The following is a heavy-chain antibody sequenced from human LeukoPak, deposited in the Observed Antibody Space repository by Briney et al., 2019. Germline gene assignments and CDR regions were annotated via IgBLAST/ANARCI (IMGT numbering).Heavy chain of an antibody. D-gene: IGHD6-19*01. Sequence: GGSLRLSCAASGFPFSSYGMHWVRQAPGKGLEWVSAISGSGGSTYYADSVKGRFTISRDNSKNTLYLQMNSLRAEDTAVYYCAKRAVAGAYFDYWGQGTLVTVSP. J-gene: IGHJ4*02. CDR3: AKRAVAGAYFDY. V-gene: IGHV3-23*01. CDR2: ISGSGGST. CDR1: GFPFSSYG.